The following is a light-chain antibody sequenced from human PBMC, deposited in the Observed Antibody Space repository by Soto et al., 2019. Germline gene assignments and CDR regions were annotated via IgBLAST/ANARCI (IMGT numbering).Light chain of an antibody. CDR1: QSLDNY. V-gene: IGKV3-11*01. Sequence: EIVLTQSPATLSLSPGERATLSCRASQSLDNYLAWYQHKPGQAPRLLIYDSSTTATDIPGRFSGSGSGTDFTLTISILEPEDFAVYYCQQRGNWPSFGGGTKVEIK. CDR2: DSS. CDR3: QQRGNWPS. J-gene: IGKJ4*01.